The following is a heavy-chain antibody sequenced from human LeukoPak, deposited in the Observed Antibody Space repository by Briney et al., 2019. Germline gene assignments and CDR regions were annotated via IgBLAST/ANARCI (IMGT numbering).Heavy chain of an antibody. V-gene: IGHV1-18*01. CDR3: ARDLGYSYDLRYYFDY. D-gene: IGHD5-18*01. CDR2: ISAYNGNT. CDR1: GYTFTSYG. J-gene: IGHJ4*02. Sequence: GASVKVSCKASGYTFTSYGISWVRQAPGQGLEWMGWISAYNGNTNYAQKLQGRVTMTTDTSTSTANMELRSLRSDDTAVYYCARDLGYSYDLRYYFDYWGQGTLVTVSS.